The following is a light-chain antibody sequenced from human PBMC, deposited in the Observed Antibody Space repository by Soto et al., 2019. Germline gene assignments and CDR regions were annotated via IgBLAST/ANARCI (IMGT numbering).Light chain of an antibody. CDR3: XQSDSTPRT. CDR1: QSISSY. CDR2: AAS. J-gene: IGKJ1*01. Sequence: DIQMTQSPSSLSASVGDRVTITCRASQSISSYLNWYQQKPGKAPDLLIYAASSLQSGVPSRFSASGSGTDXXXXXXXXXXEDFATYYCXQSDSTPRTFGQGTKVEIK. V-gene: IGKV1-39*01.